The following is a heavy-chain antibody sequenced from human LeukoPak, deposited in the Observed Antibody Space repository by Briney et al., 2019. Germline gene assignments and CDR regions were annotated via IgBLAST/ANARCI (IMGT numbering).Heavy chain of an antibody. V-gene: IGHV4-4*09. CDR1: GGSISSHY. J-gene: IGHJ4*02. D-gene: IGHD6-13*01. CDR3: ARSYSSSWTSFDY. Sequence: SETLSLTCTVSGGSISSHYWSWIRQPPGKGLEWIGYIYTSGSTNYNPSLKSRVTISVDTSKNQFSLKLSSVTAADTAVYYCARSYSSSWTSFDYWGQGSLVTVSS. CDR2: IYTSGST.